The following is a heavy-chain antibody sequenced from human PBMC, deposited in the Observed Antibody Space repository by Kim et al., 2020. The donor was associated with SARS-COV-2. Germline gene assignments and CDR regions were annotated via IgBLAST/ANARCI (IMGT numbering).Heavy chain of an antibody. CDR3: AKDGWGSRLGYDAFDI. CDR1: GFTFSSYA. D-gene: IGHD3-16*01. Sequence: GGSLRLSCAASGFTFSSYAMSWVRQAPGKGLEWVSAISGSGGSTYYADSVKGRFTISRDNSKNTLYLQMNSLRAEDTAVYYCAKDGWGSRLGYDAFDIWGQGTMVTVSS. CDR2: ISGSGGST. J-gene: IGHJ3*02. V-gene: IGHV3-23*01.